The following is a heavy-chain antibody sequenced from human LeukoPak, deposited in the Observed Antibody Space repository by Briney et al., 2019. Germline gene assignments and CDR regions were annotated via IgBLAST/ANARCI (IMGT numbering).Heavy chain of an antibody. CDR2: IHCSRSN. V-gene: IGHV4-39*01. CDR1: GGSISSSNYY. J-gene: IGHJ6*03. D-gene: IGHD3-16*01. CDR3: ARHGPPRAGWGRKYYYMDV. Sequence: SETLSLTCTVSGGSISSSNYYWGWRRQPPGKGQERVGSIHCSRSNYNNPSLKSRVTISVDTSKNQFSLKLSSVTAADTAVYYCARHGPPRAGWGRKYYYMDVWGEGTTVTISS.